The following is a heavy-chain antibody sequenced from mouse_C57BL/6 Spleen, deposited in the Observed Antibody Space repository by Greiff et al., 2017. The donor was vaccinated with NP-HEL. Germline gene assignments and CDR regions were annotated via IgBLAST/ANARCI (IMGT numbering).Heavy chain of an antibody. V-gene: IGHV1-81*01. D-gene: IGHD2-4*01. CDR1: GYTFTSYG. J-gene: IGHJ4*01. Sequence: QVQLQQSGAELARPGASVKLSCKASGYTFTSYGISWVKQRTGQGLEWIGEIYPRSGNTYYNEKFKGKATLTADKSSSTAYMELRSLTSEDSAVYFCAWASSDYLYAMDYWGQGPSVTVS. CDR3: AWASSDYLYAMDY. CDR2: IYPRSGNT.